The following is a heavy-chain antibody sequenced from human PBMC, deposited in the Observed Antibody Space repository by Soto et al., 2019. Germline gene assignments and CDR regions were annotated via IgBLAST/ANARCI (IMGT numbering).Heavy chain of an antibody. CDR1: GFSFSSYW. CDR2: IKQDGSDK. CDR3: ARERGVIFGVAGDAFDI. Sequence: GGSLRLSCAASGFSFSSYWMSWVRQAPGKGLEWVANIKQDGSDKYYVDSVKGRFTISRDNAKNSLYLQMNSLRAEDTAVYYCARERGVIFGVAGDAFDIWGQGTMVTVSS. D-gene: IGHD3-3*01. J-gene: IGHJ3*02. V-gene: IGHV3-7*01.